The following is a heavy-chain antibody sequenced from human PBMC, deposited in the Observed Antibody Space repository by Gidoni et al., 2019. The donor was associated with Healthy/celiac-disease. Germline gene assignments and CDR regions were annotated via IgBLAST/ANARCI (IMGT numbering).Heavy chain of an antibody. J-gene: IGHJ4*02. CDR2: ISGSGGST. CDR3: AKDGRPVGHAVVTEKPFDY. D-gene: IGHD2-15*01. V-gene: IGHV3-23*04. CDR1: GFTFSSYA. Sequence: EVQLVESGGGLVQPGGSLRLSCAASGFTFSSYAMSWVRQAPGKGLEWVSAISGSGGSTYYADSVKGRFTISRDNSKNTLYLQMNSLRAEDTAVYYCAKDGRPVGHAVVTEKPFDYWGQGTLVTVSS.